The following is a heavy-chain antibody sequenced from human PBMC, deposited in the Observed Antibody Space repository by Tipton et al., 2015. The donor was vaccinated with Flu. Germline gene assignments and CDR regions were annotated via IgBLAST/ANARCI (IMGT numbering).Heavy chain of an antibody. CDR2: IFHSGNA. CDR3: ARRDYSNYVSEPKNWFDP. V-gene: IGHV4-38-2*01. J-gene: IGHJ5*02. D-gene: IGHD4-11*01. CDR1: GDSIRSSDYY. Sequence: LRLSCAVSGDSIRSSDYYWGWIRQPPGKGLEWIGNIFHSGNANHNPSLKSRVTISIDTSKNQFSLKLSSVTAADTAVYYCARRDYSNYVSEPKNWFDPWGQGALVTVSS.